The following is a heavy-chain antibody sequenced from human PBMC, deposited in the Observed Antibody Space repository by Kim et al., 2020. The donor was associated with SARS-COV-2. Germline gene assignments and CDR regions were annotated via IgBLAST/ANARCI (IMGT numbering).Heavy chain of an antibody. Sequence: SETLSLTCAVYGGSFSGFYWSWIRQPPGRGLEWIGEINHSGRTNSNPSLTSRVTISVATSKNKYALTLTFVTVADTDVSDCVRRWSKTSGSGSLYCDPWG. CDR2: INHSGRT. CDR3: VRRWSKTSGSGSLYCDP. V-gene: IGHV4-34*01. CDR1: GGSFSGFY. J-gene: IGHJ5*02. D-gene: IGHD3-10*01.